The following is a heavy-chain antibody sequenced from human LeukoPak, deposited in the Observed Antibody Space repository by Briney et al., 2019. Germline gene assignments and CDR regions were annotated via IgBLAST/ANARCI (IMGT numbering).Heavy chain of an antibody. V-gene: IGHV1-18*01. CDR3: ARATYYYDSSGYPLDY. Sequence: ASVKVSCKASGYTFTSYGISWVRQAPGQGLEWMGWISAYNGNTNYAQKLQGRATMTTDTSTSTAYMELRSLRSDDTAVYYCARATYYYDSSGYPLDYWGQGTLVTVSS. D-gene: IGHD3-22*01. CDR1: GYTFTSYG. J-gene: IGHJ4*02. CDR2: ISAYNGNT.